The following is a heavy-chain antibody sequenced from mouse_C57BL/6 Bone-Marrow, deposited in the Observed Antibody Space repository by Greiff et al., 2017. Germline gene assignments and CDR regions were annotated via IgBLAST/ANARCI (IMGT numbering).Heavy chain of an antibody. D-gene: IGHD1-1*01. CDR1: GFSLTSYG. J-gene: IGHJ2*01. CDR2: IWRGGST. CDR3: AKNHYGSSWDFAY. Sequence: VQLQHSRPFLVHPSQSLSITCTVSGFSLTSYGVHWVRQSPGQGLEWLGVIWRGGSTDYNAAFLSRLSITKDNSKSQVFFKMNSLQADDTAIYYCAKNHYGSSWDFAYWGQGTTLTVSS. V-gene: IGHV2-5*01.